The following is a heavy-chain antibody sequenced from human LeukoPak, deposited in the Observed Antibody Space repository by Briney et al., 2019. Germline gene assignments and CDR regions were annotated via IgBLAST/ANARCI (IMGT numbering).Heavy chain of an antibody. CDR1: GFTFSSYG. CDR3: ASLGYLSWIQLWFDY. Sequence: PGGSLRLSCAASGFTFSSYGMHWVRQAPGKGLEWVAAIWYDGSNKYYADSVKGRFTVSRDNSKNTLYLQMNSLRAEDTAVYYYASLGYLSWIQLWFDYWGQGTLVTVSS. CDR2: IWYDGSNK. D-gene: IGHD5-18*01. J-gene: IGHJ4*02. V-gene: IGHV3-33*01.